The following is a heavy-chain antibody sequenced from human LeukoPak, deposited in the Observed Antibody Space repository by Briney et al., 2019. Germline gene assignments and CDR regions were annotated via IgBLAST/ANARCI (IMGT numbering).Heavy chain of an antibody. J-gene: IGHJ6*03. CDR2: IYDSGIT. V-gene: IGHV4-59*01. D-gene: IGHD3-3*01. Sequence: PSVTVSLKCIVSRGSNWSYYWMWPRKARGKPLKGIGYIYDSGITNSNPSLKSRVSVSVDKSNNQFSLKLTSVTAADTAVYCCARGPSEQFLYYYMDVWGKGTTVIVSS. CDR1: RGSNWSYY. CDR3: ARGPSEQFLYYYMDV.